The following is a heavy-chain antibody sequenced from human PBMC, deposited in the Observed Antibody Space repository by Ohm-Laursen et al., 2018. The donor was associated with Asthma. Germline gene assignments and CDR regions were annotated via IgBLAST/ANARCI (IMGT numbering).Heavy chain of an antibody. CDR2: INQDGSIW. Sequence: GSLRLSCAASGITFSKAWMTWVRQAPGRGLEWVVNINQDGSIWGYVDSVKGRFAISRDNAHNSLYLQMNSLRAEDTAFYYCAVSIYAYGEGAYWGQGTLVTVSS. V-gene: IGHV3-7*05. CDR3: AVSIYAYGEGAY. CDR1: GITFSKAW. D-gene: IGHD3-10*01. J-gene: IGHJ4*02.